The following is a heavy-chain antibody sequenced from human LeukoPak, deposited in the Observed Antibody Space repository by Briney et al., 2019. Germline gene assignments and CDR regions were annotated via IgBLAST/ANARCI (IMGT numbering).Heavy chain of an antibody. CDR3: ARDSYNWNDKLDAFDI. V-gene: IGHV3-13*01. J-gene: IGHJ3*02. CDR2: IGTAGDT. D-gene: IGHD1-1*01. Sequence: GGSLRLSCAASGFTFSSYDMHWVRQPTGKGLEWVSGIGTAGDTNYLGSVKGRFTISRENAKNSLYLQMNSLRAGDTAMYYCARDSYNWNDKLDAFDIWGQGTMVTVSS. CDR1: GFTFSSYD.